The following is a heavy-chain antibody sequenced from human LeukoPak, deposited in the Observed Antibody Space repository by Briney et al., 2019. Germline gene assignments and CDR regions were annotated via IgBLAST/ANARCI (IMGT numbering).Heavy chain of an antibody. V-gene: IGHV1-58*02. CDR1: GFTFTSSA. CDR3: ATMSSSWPLNYYYYGMDV. J-gene: IGHJ6*02. Sequence: SVKVSCKASGFTFTSSAMQWVRQARGQRLEWIGWIVVGSGNTNYAQKFQERVTITRDMSTSTAYMELSSLRSEDTAVYYCATMSSSWPLNYYYYGMDVWGQGTTVTVSS. D-gene: IGHD6-13*01. CDR2: IVVGSGNT.